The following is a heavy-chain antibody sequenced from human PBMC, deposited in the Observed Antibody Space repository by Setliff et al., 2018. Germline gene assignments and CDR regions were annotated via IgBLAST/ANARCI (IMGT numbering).Heavy chain of an antibody. V-gene: IGHV1-46*01. CDR3: ARRSSSGNGFDY. CDR1: GYTFTSYY. J-gene: IGHJ4*02. Sequence: GASVKVSCKAPGYTFTSYYMHWVRQAPGQGLEWMGIINPSGGSTSYAQKFQGRVTMTRDTSTSTVYMELSSLRSEDTAVYYCARRSSSGNGFDYWGQGTQVTVSS. D-gene: IGHD6-13*01. CDR2: INPSGGST.